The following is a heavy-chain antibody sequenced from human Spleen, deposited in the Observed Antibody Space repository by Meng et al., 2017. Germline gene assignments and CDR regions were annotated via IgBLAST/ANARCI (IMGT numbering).Heavy chain of an antibody. J-gene: IGHJ4*02. V-gene: IGHV3-7*01. CDR3: ARDHYSSGSYYFDY. CDR1: GFTFSSCW. D-gene: IGHD6-19*01. Sequence: LSLTCAASGFTFSSCWMSWVRQAPGKGLEWVANIKQDGSEKYYVDSVKGRFTISRDNAKNSLYLQMNSLRAEDTAVYYCARDHYSSGSYYFDYWGQGTLVTVSS. CDR2: IKQDGSEK.